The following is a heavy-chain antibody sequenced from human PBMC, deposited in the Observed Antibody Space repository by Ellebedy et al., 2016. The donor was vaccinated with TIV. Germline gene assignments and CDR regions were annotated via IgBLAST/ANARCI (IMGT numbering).Heavy chain of an antibody. V-gene: IGHV3-11*01. CDR3: AREPTSLVAY. Sequence: PGGSLRLSCAASGFAFDTFYMSWMRQTPGKGLEWIAYISYSSETIFYADSVKGRFSVSRDNAKSSLYLKMNSLRAEDTAVYYCAREPTSLVAYWGRGTRVTVSS. D-gene: IGHD2-8*02. J-gene: IGHJ4*02. CDR2: ISYSSETI. CDR1: GFAFDTFY.